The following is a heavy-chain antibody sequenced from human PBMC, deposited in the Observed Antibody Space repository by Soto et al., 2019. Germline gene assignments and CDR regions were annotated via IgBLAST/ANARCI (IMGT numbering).Heavy chain of an antibody. D-gene: IGHD6-13*01. Sequence: GGSLRLSCAASGFTFISYAMSWVLQAPGKGLEWVSAISGSGGSTYYADSVKGRFTISRDNSKNTLYLQMNILRAEDTAVYYCAKENGYSSSWFEFVYWGQGTLVTVSS. J-gene: IGHJ4*01. CDR2: ISGSGGST. CDR1: GFTFISYA. V-gene: IGHV3-23*01. CDR3: AKENGYSSSWFEFVY.